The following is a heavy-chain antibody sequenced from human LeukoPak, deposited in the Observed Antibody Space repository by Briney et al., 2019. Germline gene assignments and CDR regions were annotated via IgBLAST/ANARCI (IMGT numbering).Heavy chain of an antibody. V-gene: IGHV3-72*01. CDR2: ARNKAKSYTT. CDR1: GFTFRDHY. D-gene: IGHD2-15*01. CDR3: VRAHCSGGNCYSNFDY. J-gene: IGHJ4*02. Sequence: GGSLRLSCAASGFTFRDHYMDWVRQAPGKGLEWVCRARNKAKSYTTDCAASVKARFTLSRDDSKNSVYLHMHSLKTEDTAVYYCVRAHCSGGNCYSNFDYWGQGTLVTVSS.